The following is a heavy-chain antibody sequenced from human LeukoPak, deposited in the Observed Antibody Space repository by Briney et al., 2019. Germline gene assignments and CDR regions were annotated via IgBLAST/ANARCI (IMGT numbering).Heavy chain of an antibody. CDR3: ARLLPDSDRYFDL. J-gene: IGHJ2*01. CDR2: IYPGDSDT. Sequence: GESLKISCKGSGYSFTSYWIGWVRQMPGKGLEWMGIIYPGDSDTRYSPSFQGQVTISADKSISTAYLQWSSLKASDTATYYCARLLPDSDRYFDLWGRGTLVTVSS. D-gene: IGHD2-15*01. V-gene: IGHV5-51*01. CDR1: GYSFTSYW.